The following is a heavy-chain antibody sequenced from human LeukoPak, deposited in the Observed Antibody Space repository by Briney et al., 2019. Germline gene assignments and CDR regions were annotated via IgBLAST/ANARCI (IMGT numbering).Heavy chain of an antibody. V-gene: IGHV3-11*04. D-gene: IGHD6-19*01. CDR1: GFTFSDYY. J-gene: IGHJ4*02. CDR3: ARDMVAEAGTRWGDY. Sequence: GGSLRLPCAASGFTFSDYYMSWIRQAPGKGLEWVSYISTSGSTIYYADSVKGRFTISRDNAKNSLYLQMNSLRAEDTAVYYCARDMVAEAGTRWGDYWGQGTLVTVSS. CDR2: ISTSGSTI.